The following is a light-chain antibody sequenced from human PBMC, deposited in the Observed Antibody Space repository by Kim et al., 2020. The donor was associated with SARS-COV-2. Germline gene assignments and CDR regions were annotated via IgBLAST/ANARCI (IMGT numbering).Light chain of an antibody. Sequence: QSVLTQPPSASGTPGQTVTISCSGSSSNIGTNPVNWYQQLPGTAPKLLIYSTNQRPSGVPDRFSASKSGTSASLAISGLQSEDEADYYCAAWDDSLDGVVFGGGTQLTVL. V-gene: IGLV1-44*01. J-gene: IGLJ2*01. CDR3: AAWDDSLDGVV. CDR1: SSNIGTNP. CDR2: STN.